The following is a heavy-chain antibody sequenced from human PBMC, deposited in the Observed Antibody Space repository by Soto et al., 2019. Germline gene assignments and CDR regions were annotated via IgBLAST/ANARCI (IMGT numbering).Heavy chain of an antibody. Sequence: QVQLVQSGAEVKKPGASVKVSCKASGYTFTTYGISWVRQAPGQGLEWMGWISAHNGNTNYAQKLQGRVTMTTDTXXTTAYMELRRLRSDDTAVYYGARVTFRGSNNWFDPWGQGTLVTVSS. CDR1: GYTFTTYG. V-gene: IGHV1-18*01. CDR3: ARVTFRGSNNWFDP. CDR2: ISAHNGNT. D-gene: IGHD3-10*01. J-gene: IGHJ5*02.